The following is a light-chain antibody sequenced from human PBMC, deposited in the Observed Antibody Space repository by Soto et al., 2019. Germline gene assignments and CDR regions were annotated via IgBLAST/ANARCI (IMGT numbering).Light chain of an antibody. CDR3: AAWDDSLSGPV. CDR2: SRN. CDR1: SSNIGSNY. J-gene: IGLJ3*02. Sequence: QSVLTQPPSASGTPGQRVTISCSGSSSNIGSNYVYWYQQLPGTAPKLLIYSRNQRPSGVPDRFSGSKSGTSASLAISGLRSEDEADYYCAAWDDSLSGPVFGGGTQLTVL. V-gene: IGLV1-47*02.